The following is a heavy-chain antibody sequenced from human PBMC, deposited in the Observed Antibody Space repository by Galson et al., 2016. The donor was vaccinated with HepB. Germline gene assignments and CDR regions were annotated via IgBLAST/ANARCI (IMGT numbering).Heavy chain of an antibody. Sequence: SLRLSCAASGFIFSQFAVHWVRQAPGKGLEWVAVISYDGRKQYYTDSVKGRFIVSRDDPKNTLYLQMNTLRPEDTAVYYCARDQKYSGTDFYFAMDVWGKGATVTVSS. D-gene: IGHD5-12*01. J-gene: IGHJ6*04. CDR2: ISYDGRKQ. CDR1: GFIFSQFA. V-gene: IGHV3-30*04. CDR3: ARDQKYSGTDFYFAMDV.